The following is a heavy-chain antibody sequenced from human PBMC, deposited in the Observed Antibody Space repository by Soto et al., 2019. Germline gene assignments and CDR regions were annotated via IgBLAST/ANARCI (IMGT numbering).Heavy chain of an antibody. CDR3: ALDGPRVVDRVGIPQYYFDY. CDR2: IIPIFGTA. CDR1: GGTFSSYA. J-gene: IGHJ4*02. D-gene: IGHD1-26*01. V-gene: IGHV1-69*01. Sequence: QVQLVQSGAEVKKPGSSVKVSCKASGGTFSSYAISWVRQAPGQGLEWMGGIIPIFGTANYAKKFQGRVTITADESTSTAYMELSSLRSEDTAVYYCALDGPRVVDRVGIPQYYFDYWGQGTLVTVSS.